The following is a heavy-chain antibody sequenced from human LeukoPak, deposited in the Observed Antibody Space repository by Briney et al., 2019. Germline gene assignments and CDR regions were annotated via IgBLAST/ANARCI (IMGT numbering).Heavy chain of an antibody. V-gene: IGHV4-34*01. CDR1: GGSFSGYY. J-gene: IGHJ6*04. Sequence: PSETLSLTCAVYGGSFSGYYWSWIRQPPGKGLEWIGEINHSGSTNYNPSLKSRVTISIDTSKNQFSLKLSSMTAADTAVYYCAELGITMIGGVWGKGTTVTISS. CDR2: INHSGST. D-gene: IGHD3-10*02. CDR3: AELGITMIGGV.